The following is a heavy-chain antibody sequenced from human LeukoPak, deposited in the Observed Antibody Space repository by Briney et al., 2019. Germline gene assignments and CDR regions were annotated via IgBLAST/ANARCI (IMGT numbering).Heavy chain of an antibody. V-gene: IGHV3-33*08. J-gene: IGHJ6*03. Sequence: GGSLRLSCAASGFTFSSYVMHWVRQAPGKGLEWVAFIRYDGSNKYYADSVKGRFTISRDNAENSLFLQMNSLRVEDTAIYYCARSVGGYFYFYMDVWGKGTTVTISS. CDR1: GFTFSSYV. CDR3: ARSVGGYFYFYMDV. D-gene: IGHD1-26*01. CDR2: IRYDGSNK.